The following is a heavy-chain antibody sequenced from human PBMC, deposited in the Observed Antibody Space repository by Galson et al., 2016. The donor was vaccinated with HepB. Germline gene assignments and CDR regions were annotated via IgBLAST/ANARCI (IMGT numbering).Heavy chain of an antibody. Sequence: SVKVSCKASGYTFTSYAMNWVRQAPGQGLEWMGWINTNTGNPTYAQGFIGRFAFSLDTSVSTADLQISGLKAEDSAVYYCARDTRGDYYFDYWGQGTLVTVSS. CDR2: INTNTGNP. CDR1: GYTFTSYA. CDR3: ARDTRGDYYFDY. V-gene: IGHV7-4-1*02. J-gene: IGHJ4*02. D-gene: IGHD3-16*01.